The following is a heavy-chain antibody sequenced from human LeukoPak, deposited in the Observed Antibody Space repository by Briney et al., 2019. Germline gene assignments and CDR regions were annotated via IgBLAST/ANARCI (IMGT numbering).Heavy chain of an antibody. D-gene: IGHD3-10*01. CDR1: GGSFSGYY. J-gene: IGHJ4*02. Sequence: SETLSLTCAVYGGSFSGYYWSWIRQPPGKGLEWIGEINHSGSTNYNPSLKSRVTISVDTSKNQFSLKLSSVTAADTAVYYCARGPRRYGSGSYYNCWGQGTLVTVSS. CDR2: INHSGST. CDR3: ARGPRRYGSGSYYNC. V-gene: IGHV4-34*01.